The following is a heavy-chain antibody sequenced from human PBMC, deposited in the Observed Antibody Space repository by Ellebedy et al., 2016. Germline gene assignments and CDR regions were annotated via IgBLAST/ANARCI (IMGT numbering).Heavy chain of an antibody. CDR2: VSASGGDT. D-gene: IGHD3-3*01. J-gene: IGHJ4*02. V-gene: IGHV3-23*01. CDR1: GFTFNKYA. Sequence: GESLKISXAASGFTFNKYAMSWVRQAPGKGLEWVSAVSASGGDTYYADSVKGRFTISRDNSKHTLYLQMNSLRAEDTAIYYCAKDNIFAPFDYWGQGTLVTVSS. CDR3: AKDNIFAPFDY.